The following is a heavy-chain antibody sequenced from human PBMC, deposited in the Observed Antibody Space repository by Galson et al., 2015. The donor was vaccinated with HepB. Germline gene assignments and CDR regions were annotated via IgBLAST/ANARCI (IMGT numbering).Heavy chain of an antibody. V-gene: IGHV3-23*01. J-gene: IGHJ5*02. Sequence: SLRLSCAASGFSFRNYAMTWVRQAPGKGLQWLSSISGIGTQRYYANSVKGRFTISRDNSKNTLDLLMNNLRAEDTAVYYCARMGSFGDYDFDPWGQGTLVIVSS. CDR2: ISGIGTQR. D-gene: IGHD4-17*01. CDR1: GFSFRNYA. CDR3: ARMGSFGDYDFDP.